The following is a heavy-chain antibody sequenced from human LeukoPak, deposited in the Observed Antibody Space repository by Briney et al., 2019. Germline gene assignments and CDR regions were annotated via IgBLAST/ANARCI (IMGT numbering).Heavy chain of an antibody. CDR1: GFSFRVYS. CDR3: ASYGGFTSATLVDLL. J-gene: IGHJ4*02. V-gene: IGHV3-69-1*01. CDR2: ISSRSYT. Sequence: PGGSLRHSWAASGFSFRVYSMNWVGQAPGKGLDWVSSISSRSYTDYADSVRGRFTISRDNAKNSLFLQMNSLRAEDTAVYYCASYGGFTSATLVDLLWGQGTLVTVSS. D-gene: IGHD4-23*01.